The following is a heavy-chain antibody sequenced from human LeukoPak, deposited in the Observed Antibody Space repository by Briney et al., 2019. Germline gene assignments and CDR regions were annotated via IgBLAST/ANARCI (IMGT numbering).Heavy chain of an antibody. D-gene: IGHD1-7*01. CDR3: ARERKQGPGITGTPNAFDI. Sequence: SETLSLTCTVSGGSISSYYWSWIRQPAGKGLEWIGRIYTSGSTNYNPSLKSRVTMSVDTSKNQFSLKLSSVTAADTAVYYCARERKQGPGITGTPNAFDIWGQGTMVTVSS. J-gene: IGHJ3*02. V-gene: IGHV4-4*07. CDR1: GGSISSYY. CDR2: IYTSGST.